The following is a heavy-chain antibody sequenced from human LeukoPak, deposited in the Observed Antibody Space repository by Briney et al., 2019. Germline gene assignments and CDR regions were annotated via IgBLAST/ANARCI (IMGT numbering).Heavy chain of an antibody. CDR3: ARRLTQYDCFDP. J-gene: IGHJ5*02. CDR2: TYYRSTWYN. Sequence: SQILSLTCAISGDIVSSNSVTWNWIRQSPSRGLEWLGRTYYRSTWYNDYAVSVRGRITVNPDTSKNQFSLHLNSVTPEDTAVYYCARRLTQYDCFDPWGQGILVTVSS. CDR1: GDIVSSNSVT. V-gene: IGHV6-1*01. D-gene: IGHD2-2*01.